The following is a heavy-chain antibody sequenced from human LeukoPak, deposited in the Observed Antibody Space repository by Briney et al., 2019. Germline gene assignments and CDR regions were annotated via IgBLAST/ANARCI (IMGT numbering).Heavy chain of an antibody. CDR3: ARESFYSSGYYS. J-gene: IGHJ4*02. V-gene: IGHV4-30-2*01. Sequence: SQTLSLTCAVSGVSISSGGYSWSWIRQPPGKGLEWIGYIYHSGSTYYNPSLKSRVTISVDRSKNQFSLKLSSVTAADTAVYYCARESFYSSGYYSWGQGTLVTVSS. D-gene: IGHD3-22*01. CDR2: IYHSGST. CDR1: GVSISSGGYS.